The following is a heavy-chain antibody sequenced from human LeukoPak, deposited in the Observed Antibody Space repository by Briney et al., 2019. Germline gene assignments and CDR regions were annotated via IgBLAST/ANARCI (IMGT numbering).Heavy chain of an antibody. J-gene: IGHJ5*02. CDR3: ARDQEAGYYIDWLDP. CDR1: GYTFTGYY. CDR2: INPNSGGT. V-gene: IGHV1-2*02. D-gene: IGHD3-9*01. Sequence: ASVKVSCKASGYTFTGYYMHWVRQAPGQGLEWMGWINPNSGGTNYAQKFQGRVTMTRDTSISTAYMELSRLRSDDTAVYYCARDQEAGYYIDWLDPWGQGTLVTVSS.